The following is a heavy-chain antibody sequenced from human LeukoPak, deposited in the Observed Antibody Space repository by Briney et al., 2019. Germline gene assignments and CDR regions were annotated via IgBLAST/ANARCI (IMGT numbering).Heavy chain of an antibody. CDR2: IYHSGST. J-gene: IGHJ4*02. CDR1: GGSISGSNW. D-gene: IGHD6-13*01. V-gene: IGHV4-4*02. CDR3: ARKMVEGSGSSWYWPFDY. Sequence: PSGTLSLTCAVSGGSISGSNWWSWVRQPPGKGLEWIGEIYHSGSTNYNPSLKSRVTISVDKSKNQFSLKLGSVTAADTAVYYCARKMVEGSGSSWYWPFDYWGQGTLVTVSS.